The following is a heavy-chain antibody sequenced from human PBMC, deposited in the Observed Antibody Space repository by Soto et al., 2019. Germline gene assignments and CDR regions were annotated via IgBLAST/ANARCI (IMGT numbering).Heavy chain of an antibody. CDR1: GFTFSSYA. J-gene: IGHJ2*01. D-gene: IGHD2-15*01. Sequence: EVQLLESGGGLVQPGGSLRLSCAASGFTFSSYAISWVRQAPRKGLEWVSVISDSGGHTHYADSVQGRFTISRDNSKNTLYLHMDSLRVEDTAVYYCARGLGYCSGGTCYRYFDPWGRGTLVTVSS. V-gene: IGHV3-23*01. CDR3: ARGLGYCSGGTCYRYFDP. CDR2: ISDSGGHT.